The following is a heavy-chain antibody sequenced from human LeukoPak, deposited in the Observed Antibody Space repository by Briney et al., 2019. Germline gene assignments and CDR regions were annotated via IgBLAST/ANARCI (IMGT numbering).Heavy chain of an antibody. Sequence: SETLSLTCTVSGGSIRNYYWSWIRQPPGKGLEWIGYIYYSGSTNYNPSLKSRVTISVDTSKNQFSLKLSSVTAADTAVYYCARGQEHRLYGSGIAFDYWGQGTLVTVSS. CDR2: IYYSGST. V-gene: IGHV4-59*01. J-gene: IGHJ4*02. CDR1: GGSIRNYY. CDR3: ARGQEHRLYGSGIAFDY. D-gene: IGHD3-10*01.